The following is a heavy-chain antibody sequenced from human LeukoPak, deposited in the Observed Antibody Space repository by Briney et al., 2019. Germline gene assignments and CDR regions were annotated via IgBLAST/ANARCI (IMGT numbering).Heavy chain of an antibody. D-gene: IGHD3-10*01. Sequence: GGSRRLSCAASGFTFRNHAMHWVRQAPGKGPEWVAVISDDGNNIYYSESVKGRFTISRDNSKDTFYLEMNSLEVEDTAVYFCARGGINYADYWGQGTLVTVSS. CDR3: ARGGINYADY. J-gene: IGHJ4*02. V-gene: IGHV3-30*03. CDR2: ISDDGNNI. CDR1: GFTFRNHA.